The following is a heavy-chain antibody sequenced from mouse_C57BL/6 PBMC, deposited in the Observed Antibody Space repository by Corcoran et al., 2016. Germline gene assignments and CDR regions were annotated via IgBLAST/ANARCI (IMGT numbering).Heavy chain of an antibody. CDR1: GFSMSTFGMG. D-gene: IGHD2-5*01. J-gene: IGHJ2*01. CDR2: IYWDDDK. V-gene: IGHV8-12*01. CDR3: ARRRDYYSNPSFDY. Sequence: QVTLIESGPGILQSSQTLSPTCSLSGFSMSTFGMGVSWIRQPSGKGLEWLAPIYWDDDKRSNLSLKSRLTISKDTTRNQLFLKITSLDTSDTATYYCARRRDYYSNPSFDYWGQGTTLTVSS.